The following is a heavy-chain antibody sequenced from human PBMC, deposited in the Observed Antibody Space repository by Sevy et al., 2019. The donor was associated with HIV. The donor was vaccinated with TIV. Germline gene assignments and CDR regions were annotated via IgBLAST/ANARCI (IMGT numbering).Heavy chain of an antibody. D-gene: IGHD1-26*01. J-gene: IGHJ6*02. Sequence: GGSLRLSCAASGLIFSNYAMHWVRQAPGKGLEWVAFISYDGINKYYADSVKGRFTISRDNSKNTLYVQMNSLRAEDTAVYYCARDSNSGYYYYYAMDVWGQGTTVTVSS. CDR2: ISYDGINK. CDR3: ARDSNSGYYYYYAMDV. V-gene: IGHV3-30-3*01. CDR1: GLIFSNYA.